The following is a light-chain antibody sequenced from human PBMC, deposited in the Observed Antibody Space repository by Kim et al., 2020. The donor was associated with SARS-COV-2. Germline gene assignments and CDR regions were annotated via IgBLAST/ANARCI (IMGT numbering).Light chain of an antibody. CDR3: SSYGGRNNLL. CDR2: EVS. V-gene: IGLV2-8*01. J-gene: IGLJ2*01. Sequence: GPSVTISCAEASSDVGGYKYVSWYQQHPGKAPKLMIYEVSQRPSGVPDRFSGSKSGNTASLTVSGLQAEDEADYYCSSYGGRNNLLFGGGTQLTVL. CDR1: SSDVGGYKY.